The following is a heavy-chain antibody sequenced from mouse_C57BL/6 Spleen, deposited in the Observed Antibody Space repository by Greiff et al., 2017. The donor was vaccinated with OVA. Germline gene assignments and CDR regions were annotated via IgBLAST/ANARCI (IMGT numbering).Heavy chain of an antibody. CDR3: ARDGGDRKYWFAY. J-gene: IGHJ3*01. V-gene: IGHV5-4*01. CDR2: ISDGGSYT. Sequence: EVKLVESGGGLVKPGGSLKLSCAASGFTFSSYAMSWVRQTPEKRLEWVATISDGGSYTYYPDNVRGRFTISRDNAKNNLYLQMSHLKSEDTAMYYCARDGGDRKYWFAYWGQGTLVTVSA. CDR1: GFTFSSYA. D-gene: IGHD3-3*01.